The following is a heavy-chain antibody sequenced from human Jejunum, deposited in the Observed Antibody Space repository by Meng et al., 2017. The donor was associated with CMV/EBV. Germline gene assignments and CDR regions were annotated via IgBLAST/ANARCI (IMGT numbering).Heavy chain of an antibody. CDR3: ARVVLYHYGMDV. J-gene: IGHJ6*02. D-gene: IGHD6-6*01. V-gene: IGHV4-61*01. CDR2: IYYSGNT. Sequence: GSGASVSSGSYFWSWIRQPPGKGLESIGYIYYSGNTNYNPSLKSRATISVDTSKNQFSLRLTSVTAADTAVYYCARVVLYHYGMDVWGHGTTVTVSS. CDR1: GASVSSGSYF.